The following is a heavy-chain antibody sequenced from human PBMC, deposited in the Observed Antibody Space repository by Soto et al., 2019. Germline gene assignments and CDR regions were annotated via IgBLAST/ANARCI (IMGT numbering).Heavy chain of an antibody. V-gene: IGHV4-4*02. J-gene: IGHJ6*02. D-gene: IGHD2-2*01. Sequence: SETMSLTCAVSGGSISSSNWGGWVRQPPGKGLERIGEIYHSGSTNYNPSLKSRVTISVDKSKNQFSLKLSSVTAADTAVYYCARERVVVVPAATYYYYYGMDVWGQGTTVTVSS. CDR2: IYHSGST. CDR1: GGSISSSNW. CDR3: ARERVVVVPAATYYYYYGMDV.